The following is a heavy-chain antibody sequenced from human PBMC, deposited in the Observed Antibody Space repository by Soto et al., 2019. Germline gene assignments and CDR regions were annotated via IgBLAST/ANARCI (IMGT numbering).Heavy chain of an antibody. Sequence: QVQLVESGGGVVQPGRSLRLSCAASGFTFSTYGMHWVRQAPGKGLEWVAVISFGGNIKYYADSVKGRFTISRDSSKNTLFLQMDSLRAEDTAVYFCAKVSEGSMITFGGVIASWGQGTLVTVSS. J-gene: IGHJ5*01. CDR2: ISFGGNIK. CDR1: GFTFSTYG. CDR3: AKVSEGSMITFGGVIAS. D-gene: IGHD3-16*01. V-gene: IGHV3-30*18.